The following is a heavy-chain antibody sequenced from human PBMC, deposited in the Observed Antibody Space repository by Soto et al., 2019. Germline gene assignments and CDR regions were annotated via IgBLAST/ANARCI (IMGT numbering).Heavy chain of an antibody. J-gene: IGHJ4*02. CDR3: AKAGDWNYVYDF. CDR2: VNSDGSST. D-gene: IGHD1-7*01. Sequence: GGSLRLSCAASGFTFTHYRIHWVRQAPGKGLVWVSRVNSDGSSTNYADAVKGRFTISRDNSKNMAYLQMNNLTVADPGVYYCAKAGDWNYVYDFWGQGTLVTVSS. V-gene: IGHV3-74*01. CDR1: GFTFTHYR.